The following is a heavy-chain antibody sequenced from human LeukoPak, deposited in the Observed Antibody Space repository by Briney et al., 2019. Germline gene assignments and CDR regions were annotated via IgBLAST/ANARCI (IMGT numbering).Heavy chain of an antibody. CDR2: ITGDAGST. D-gene: IGHD3-16*01. CDR3: GRDSLGGDY. J-gene: IGHJ4*02. CDR1: GFTFSSFA. Sequence: QPGGSLRLSCAASGFTFSSFAMNWVRQTPGKGLEWVSFITGDAGSTSYADSVKGRFTISRDNSQNTLYLQTNRLRAEDTAVYYCGRDSLGGDYWGQGTLVTVSS. V-gene: IGHV3-23*01.